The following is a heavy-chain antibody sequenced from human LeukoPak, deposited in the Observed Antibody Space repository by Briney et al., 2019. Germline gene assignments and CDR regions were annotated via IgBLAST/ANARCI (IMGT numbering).Heavy chain of an antibody. D-gene: IGHD1-1*01. CDR3: AKVKTHWYFDN. CDR1: GFPFSTNE. Sequence: PGGSLRLSCAASGFPFSTNEMSWIRQPPGKGLEWVSAISGSASGGTTYEDSVKGRFIISRDNTKGTLYLQMNILRCEDTAVYYCAKVKTHWYFDNWGRGTLVTVSS. CDR2: ISGSASGGT. J-gene: IGHJ4*02. V-gene: IGHV3-23*01.